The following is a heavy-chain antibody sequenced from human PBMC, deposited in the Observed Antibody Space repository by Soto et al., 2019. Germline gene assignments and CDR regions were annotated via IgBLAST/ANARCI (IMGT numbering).Heavy chain of an antibody. Sequence: GGSLRLSCAASGFTFSSYSMNWVRQAPGKGLEWVSSISSSSSYIYYADSVKGRFTISRDNAKNSLYLQMNSLRAEDTAVYYCARDGGDQGYYYYYYYMDVWGKGTTVTVSS. CDR3: ARDGGDQGYYYYYYYMDV. CDR2: ISSSSSYI. J-gene: IGHJ6*03. V-gene: IGHV3-21*01. CDR1: GFTFSSYS. D-gene: IGHD3-16*01.